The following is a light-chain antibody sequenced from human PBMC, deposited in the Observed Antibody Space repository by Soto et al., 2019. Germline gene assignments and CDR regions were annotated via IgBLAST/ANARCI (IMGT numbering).Light chain of an antibody. CDR2: DVS. CDR1: SSDVGAYDF. CDR3: CSYGGSYPYV. J-gene: IGLJ1*01. Sequence: SALTQPRSVSGSPGQSVTISCTGTSSDVGAYDFVSWYQQHPGKAPKLMTYDVSARPSGVPDRFSGSKSGNTASLTISGLQAGDEADYYCCSYGGSYPYVFGTGTKVTVL. V-gene: IGLV2-11*01.